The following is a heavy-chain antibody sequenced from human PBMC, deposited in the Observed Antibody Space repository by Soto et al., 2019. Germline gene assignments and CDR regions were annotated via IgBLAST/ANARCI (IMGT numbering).Heavy chain of an antibody. CDR1: GFSFSSYW. D-gene: IGHD2-2*01. V-gene: IGHV3-74*01. J-gene: IGHJ1*01. Sequence: VQLVESGGGLVQPGGSLRLSCAASGFSFSSYWMHWVRHAPGKGLVWVSRINSDGSSATYADSVKGRFTISRDNAKNTLYPQMNSLTPEDTAVYYCAKGVPAATRYFQHWGQGTLVTVSS. CDR3: AKGVPAATRYFQH. CDR2: INSDGSSA.